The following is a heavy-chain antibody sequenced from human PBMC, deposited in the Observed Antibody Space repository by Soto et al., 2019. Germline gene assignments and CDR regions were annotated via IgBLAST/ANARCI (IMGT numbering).Heavy chain of an antibody. CDR3: ASTSGSRLRLDWFDP. Sequence: EASVKVSCKASGGTFSSYAISWVRQAPGQGLEWMGGIIPIFGTANYAQKFQGRVTITADESTSTAYMELSSLRSEDTAVYYCASTSGSRLRLDWFDPWGQGTLVTVSS. D-gene: IGHD3-10*01. CDR1: GGTFSSYA. J-gene: IGHJ5*02. V-gene: IGHV1-69*13. CDR2: IIPIFGTA.